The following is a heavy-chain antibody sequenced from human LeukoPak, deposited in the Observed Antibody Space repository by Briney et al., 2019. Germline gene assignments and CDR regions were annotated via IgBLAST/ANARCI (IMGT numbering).Heavy chain of an antibody. J-gene: IGHJ3*02. CDR3: ARGRAHAFDI. Sequence: GGSLRLSCAASGFTFSSYWMHWVRQAPGKGLVWVSRINSDGSSTSYADSVKGRFTISRDNAENTLYLQVSSLRAEDTAVYYCARGRAHAFDIWGQGTMVTVSS. D-gene: IGHD2-15*01. V-gene: IGHV3-74*01. CDR2: INSDGSST. CDR1: GFTFSSYW.